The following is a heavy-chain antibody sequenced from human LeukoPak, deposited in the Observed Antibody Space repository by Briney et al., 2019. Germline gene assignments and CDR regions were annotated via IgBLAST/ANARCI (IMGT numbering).Heavy chain of an antibody. CDR1: GGSIYSGAYS. CDR3: ARDPLWFGGNYMDV. V-gene: IGHV4-30-4*07. Sequence: SETLSLTCTVSGGSIYSGAYSWSWIRQPPGEGLEWIGYIYYSGSTYYNPSLKSRVTISVDTSKNQLSLKMTSVTAADTAVYYCARDPLWFGGNYMDVWGKGTTVTVSS. J-gene: IGHJ6*03. CDR2: IYYSGST. D-gene: IGHD3-10*01.